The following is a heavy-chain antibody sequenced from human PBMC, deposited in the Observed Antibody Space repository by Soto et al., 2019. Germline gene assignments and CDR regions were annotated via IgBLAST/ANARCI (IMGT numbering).Heavy chain of an antibody. CDR3: ARDGEGTAAAAMVY. D-gene: IGHD6-13*01. CDR2: INAGNGDT. Sequence: QVQLVQSGAEVKKPGASVRVSCKASGYTITCCAMHWVRQAPGQRPEWMGWINAGNGDTKYSQKFQGRVTITRDTSASTAYMELSSLRSEDTAVYYCARDGEGTAAAAMVYWGQGTLVTVSS. V-gene: IGHV1-3*01. CDR1: GYTITCCA. J-gene: IGHJ4*02.